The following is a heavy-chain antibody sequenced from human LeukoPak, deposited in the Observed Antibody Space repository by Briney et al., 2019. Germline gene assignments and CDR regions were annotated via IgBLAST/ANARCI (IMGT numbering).Heavy chain of an antibody. CDR3: GASRQYVGAFDI. CDR2: ISSSSTII. D-gene: IGHD3-16*01. V-gene: IGHV3-48*03. CDR1: GFTFSSYE. J-gene: IGHJ3*02. Sequence: GGSLSLSCAASGFTFSSYELYWVRQAPGKGLEWISYISSSSTIIKYADSVRGRSTISRDDARESLYLQMSSLRADDTAIYYCGASRQYVGAFDIWGQGTLVTVSS.